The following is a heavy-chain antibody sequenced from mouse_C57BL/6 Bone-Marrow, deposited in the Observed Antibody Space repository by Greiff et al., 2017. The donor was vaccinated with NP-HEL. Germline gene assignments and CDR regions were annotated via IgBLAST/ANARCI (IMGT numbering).Heavy chain of an antibody. D-gene: IGHD4-1*02. V-gene: IGHV5-4*01. CDR2: ISDGGSYT. CDR3: AREGNWDYAMDY. J-gene: IGHJ4*01. Sequence: EVQGVESGGGLVKPGGSLKLSCAASGFTFSSYAMSWVRQTPEKRLEWVATISDGGSYTYYPDNVKGRFTISRDNAKNNLYLKMSQLKSEDTAMYYCAREGNWDYAMDYWGQGTSVTVSS. CDR1: GFTFSSYA.